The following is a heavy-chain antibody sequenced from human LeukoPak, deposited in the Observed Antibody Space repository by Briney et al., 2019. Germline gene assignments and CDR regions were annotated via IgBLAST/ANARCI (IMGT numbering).Heavy chain of an antibody. CDR3: ANIAAAYYFDY. CDR1: GGSISSPNCY. V-gene: IGHV4-39*01. CDR2: ISDSGST. Sequence: TPSETLSLTCTVSGGSISSPNCYWGWIRQPPVKGLEWIGSISDSGSTYYNPSLKSRVTISVDTSKNQFSLSLSSVTATDTAVYYCANIAAAYYFDYWGQGTLVTVSS. J-gene: IGHJ4*02. D-gene: IGHD6-13*01.